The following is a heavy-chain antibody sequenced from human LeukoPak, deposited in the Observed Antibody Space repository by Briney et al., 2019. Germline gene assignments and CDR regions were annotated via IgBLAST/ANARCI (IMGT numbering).Heavy chain of an antibody. Sequence: SETLSLTCTVSGGSISSYYWSWIRQPAGKGLEWIGRIYTSGSTNYNPSLKSRVTISVDTSKNQFSLKLSSVTAADTAVYYCARSLRRYCSSTSCYPYYYYYMDVWGKGTTVTVSS. V-gene: IGHV4-4*07. CDR1: GGSISSYY. CDR3: ARSLRRYCSSTSCYPYYYYYMDV. J-gene: IGHJ6*03. D-gene: IGHD2-2*01. CDR2: IYTSGST.